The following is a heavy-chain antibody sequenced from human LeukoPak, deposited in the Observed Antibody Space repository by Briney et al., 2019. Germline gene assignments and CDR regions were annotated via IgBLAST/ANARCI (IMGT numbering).Heavy chain of an antibody. CDR1: GGSFSGHY. Sequence: PSETLSLTCAVYGGSFSGHYWSWLRQPPGKGLEWIGEINHSGSTNYNPSLKSRVTISVDTSKNQFSLKLSSVTAADTAVYYCARRGAAAGTFYWFDPWGQGTLVTVSS. D-gene: IGHD6-13*01. V-gene: IGHV4-34*01. CDR2: INHSGST. J-gene: IGHJ5*02. CDR3: ARRGAAAGTFYWFDP.